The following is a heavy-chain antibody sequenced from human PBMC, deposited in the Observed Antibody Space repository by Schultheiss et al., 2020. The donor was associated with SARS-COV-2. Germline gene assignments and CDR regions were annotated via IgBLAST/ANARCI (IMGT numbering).Heavy chain of an antibody. CDR2: ISWNSGSI. Sequence: SLKISCAASGFTFDDYAMHWVRQAPGKGLEWVSGISWNSGSIGYADSVKGRFTISRDNAKNSLYLQMNSLRAEDTALYYCAKTHSVYDSSGYADYWGQGTLVTVSS. D-gene: IGHD3-22*01. CDR1: GFTFDDYA. CDR3: AKTHSVYDSSGYADY. V-gene: IGHV3-9*01. J-gene: IGHJ4*02.